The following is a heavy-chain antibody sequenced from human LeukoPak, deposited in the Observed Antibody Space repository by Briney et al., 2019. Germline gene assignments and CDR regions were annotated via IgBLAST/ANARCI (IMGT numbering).Heavy chain of an antibody. Sequence: GGSLRLSCAASGFTFSDYYMSWIRQAPGKGLEWVSYISSSGSTIYYADSVKGRFTISRDNAKNSLYLQMNSLRAEDTAVYYCARDYDFWSGYENSDAFDIWGQGTMVIVSS. J-gene: IGHJ3*02. CDR1: GFTFSDYY. CDR2: ISSSGSTI. D-gene: IGHD3-3*01. CDR3: ARDYDFWSGYENSDAFDI. V-gene: IGHV3-11*04.